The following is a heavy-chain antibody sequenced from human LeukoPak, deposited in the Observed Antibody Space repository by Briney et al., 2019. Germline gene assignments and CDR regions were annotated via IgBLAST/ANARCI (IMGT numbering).Heavy chain of an antibody. CDR1: GFTFDDYA. CDR2: ISWNSGSI. D-gene: IGHD7-27*01. V-gene: IGHV3-9*01. CDR3: VMDKTGRDDY. J-gene: IGHJ4*02. Sequence: GGSLRLSCAASGFTFDDYAMHWVRQAPGKGLEWVSGISWNSGSIGYADSVKGRFTISRDNAKNSLYLQMNSLRADDTAVYYCVMDKTGRDDYWGQGTLVTVSS.